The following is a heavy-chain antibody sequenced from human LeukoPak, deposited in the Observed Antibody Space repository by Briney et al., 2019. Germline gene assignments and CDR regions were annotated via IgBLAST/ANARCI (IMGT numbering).Heavy chain of an antibody. Sequence: PGGSLRLSCAASGFTFSSYAMSWVRQAPGKGLEWVSAISGSGGSTYYADSVKGRFTISRDNSKNTLYLQMNSLRAEDTAVYYCAKGLRSSGWYTHFDYWGRGTLVTVSS. CDR1: GFTFSSYA. CDR3: AKGLRSSGWYTHFDY. J-gene: IGHJ4*02. V-gene: IGHV3-23*01. D-gene: IGHD6-19*01. CDR2: ISGSGGST.